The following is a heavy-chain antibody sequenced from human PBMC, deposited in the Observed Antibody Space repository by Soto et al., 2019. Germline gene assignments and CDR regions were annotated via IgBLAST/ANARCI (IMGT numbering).Heavy chain of an antibody. J-gene: IGHJ4*02. CDR2: ISYDGSNK. Sequence: PVGSLRLSCAASGFIFSKNGMHWVRQAPGKGLEWVAVISYDGSNKDYADSVKGRLTISRDNSKKMLYLQMNSLRTEDTAVYYCAKVLWFGGLYGPMYFDYWGQGTLVTVSS. V-gene: IGHV3-30*18. CDR3: AKVLWFGGLYGPMYFDY. CDR1: GFIFSKNG. D-gene: IGHD3-10*01.